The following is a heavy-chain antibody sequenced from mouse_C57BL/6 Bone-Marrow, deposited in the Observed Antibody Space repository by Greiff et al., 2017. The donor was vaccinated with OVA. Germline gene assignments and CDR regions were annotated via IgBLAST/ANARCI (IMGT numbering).Heavy chain of an antibody. D-gene: IGHD1-1*01. Sequence: QVQLQQSGPGLVQPSQSLSITCTVSGFSLTSYGVHWVRQSPGKGLEWLGVIWRGGSTDYNAAFMSRLSITKDNPKSQAFFKMNSLHEDATAIYECAKGQYCGSDGYFDVWGTGTTVTVSA. CDR3: AKGQYCGSDGYFDV. V-gene: IGHV2-5*01. J-gene: IGHJ1*03. CDR1: GFSLTSYG. CDR2: IWRGGST.